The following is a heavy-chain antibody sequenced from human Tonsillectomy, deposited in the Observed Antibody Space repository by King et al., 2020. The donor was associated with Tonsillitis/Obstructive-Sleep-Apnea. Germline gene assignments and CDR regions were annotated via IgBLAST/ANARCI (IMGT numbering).Heavy chain of an antibody. CDR2: INPSGGST. D-gene: IGHD4-17*01. Sequence: QLVQSGAEVKKPGASVKVSCKASGYTFTSYYMHWVRQAPGQGLEWMGIINPSGGSTSYAQTFQGRVTMTRDTSTSTVYMELSSLRSEDTAVYYCARGKGGPDDYGDHGFDYWGQGTLVTVSS. V-gene: IGHV1-46*01. CDR3: ARGKGGPDDYGDHGFDY. CDR1: GYTFTSYY. J-gene: IGHJ4*02.